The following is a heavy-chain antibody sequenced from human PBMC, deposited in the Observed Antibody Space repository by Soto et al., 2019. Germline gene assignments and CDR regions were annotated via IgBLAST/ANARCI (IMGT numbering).Heavy chain of an antibody. CDR1: GGTFSSYA. CDR3: ALTPGSGWYEFWFDP. V-gene: IGHV1-69*06. D-gene: IGHD6-19*01. CDR2: IIPIFGTA. Sequence: SVKVSCKASGGTFSSYAISWVRQAPGQGLEWMGGIIPIFGTANYAQKFQGRVTITADKSTSTAYMELSSLRSEDTAVYYCALTPGSGWYEFWFDPWGQGTLVTVS. J-gene: IGHJ5*02.